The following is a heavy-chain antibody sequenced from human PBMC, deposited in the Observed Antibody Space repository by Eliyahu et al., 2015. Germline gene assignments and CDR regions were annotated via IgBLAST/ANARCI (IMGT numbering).Heavy chain of an antibody. V-gene: IGHV4-59*01. CDR2: IYYSGST. D-gene: IGHD5-18*01. Sequence: QVQLQESGPGLVKPSETLSLTCXVXGGSISSYYWSWIRQPPGKGLEWIGYIYYSGSTNYNPSLKSRVTISVDTSKNQFSLKLSSVTAADTAVYYCAREVVDTAMGRYLDYWGQGTLVTVSS. J-gene: IGHJ4*02. CDR3: AREVVDTAMGRYLDY. CDR1: GGSISSYY.